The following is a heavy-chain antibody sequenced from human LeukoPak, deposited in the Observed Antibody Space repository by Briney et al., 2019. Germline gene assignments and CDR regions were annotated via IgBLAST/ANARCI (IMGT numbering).Heavy chain of an antibody. J-gene: IGHJ4*02. CDR1: GYTFNNYW. V-gene: IGHV5-51*01. Sequence: GESLKISCKGSGYTFNNYWIGWVRQMPGKGPEWMGIIYPSDSETRFSPSFQGQVSFSADTSISTAYLQWSDLKPSDTAVYYCARWRGPYYFDFWGQGTLVTVPS. CDR2: IYPSDSET. D-gene: IGHD3-10*01. CDR3: ARWRGPYYFDF.